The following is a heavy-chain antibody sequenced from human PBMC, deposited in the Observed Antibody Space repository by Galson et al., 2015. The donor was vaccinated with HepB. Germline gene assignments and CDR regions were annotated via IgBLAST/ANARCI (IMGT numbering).Heavy chain of an antibody. CDR2: IYYSGST. V-gene: IGHV4-30-4*02. D-gene: IGHD6-19*01. J-gene: IGHJ4*02. CDR1: GGSISSGDYY. CDR3: ARGNSGWYARTFARGKYYFDY. Sequence: SETLSLTCTVSGGSISSGDYYWNWIRQPPGKGLEWIGYIYYSGSTYYNPSLKSRVTISVDTSKNQFSLKLSSVTAADTAVYYCARGNSGWYARTFARGKYYFDYWGQGTLVTVSS.